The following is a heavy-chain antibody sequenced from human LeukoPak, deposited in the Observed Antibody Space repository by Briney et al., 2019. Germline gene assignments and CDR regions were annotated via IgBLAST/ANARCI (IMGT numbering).Heavy chain of an antibody. D-gene: IGHD4-11*01. CDR2: IYYSGST. V-gene: IGHV4-59*01. CDR1: GGSISSYY. Sequence: PSETLSLTCTVSGGSISSYYWSWIRQPSGEGLEWIGYIYYSGSTNYNPPLKSRVTISVDTSKNQFSLKLSSVTAADTAVYYCAREAEAKYSNYVDYWGQGTLVTVSS. CDR3: AREAEAKYSNYVDY. J-gene: IGHJ4*02.